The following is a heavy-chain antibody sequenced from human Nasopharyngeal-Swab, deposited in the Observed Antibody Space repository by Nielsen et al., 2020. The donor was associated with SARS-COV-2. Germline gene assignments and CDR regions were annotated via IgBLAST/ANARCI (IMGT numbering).Heavy chain of an antibody. J-gene: IGHJ6*02. D-gene: IGHD1-1*01. CDR1: GFTFSSYS. CDR2: ISSSSSYI. Sequence: GESLKISCAASGFTFSSYSMNWVRQAPGKGLEWVSSISSSSSYIYYADSVKGRFTISRDNAKNSLHLQMNSLRAEDTAVYYCARVSGTQSIYYYYGMDVWSQGTTVTVSS. CDR3: ARVSGTQSIYYYYGMDV. V-gene: IGHV3-21*01.